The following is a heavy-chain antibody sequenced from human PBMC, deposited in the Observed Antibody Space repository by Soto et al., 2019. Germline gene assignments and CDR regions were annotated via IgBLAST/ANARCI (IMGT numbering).Heavy chain of an antibody. Sequence: GGSLRLSCAASGFTFNSYGMHWVRQGPGNGLEWVAFISYDSTKTYYADSVKGRFTISRDNSNSALYVQMNSLTGEDTAVYYCARTRSAWSDFHYYSLDVWGQGTAVTVS. D-gene: IGHD1-26*01. J-gene: IGHJ6*02. CDR2: ISYDSTKT. V-gene: IGHV3-30*03. CDR1: GFTFNSYG. CDR3: ARTRSAWSDFHYYSLDV.